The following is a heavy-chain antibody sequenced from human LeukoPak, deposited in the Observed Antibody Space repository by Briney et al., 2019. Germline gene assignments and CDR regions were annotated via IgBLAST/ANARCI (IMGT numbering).Heavy chain of an antibody. V-gene: IGHV4-39*07. CDR1: GGSISSSSYY. J-gene: IGHJ6*03. CDR2: IYYSGST. CDR3: ARAPMVRGVMYYYYHYMDV. D-gene: IGHD3-10*01. Sequence: SETLSLTCTVSGGSISSSSYYWGWIRQPPGKGLEWIGSIYYSGSTYYNPSLKSRVTISVDTSKNQFSLKLSSVTPEDTAVYYCARAPMVRGVMYYYYHYMDVWGKGTTVTISS.